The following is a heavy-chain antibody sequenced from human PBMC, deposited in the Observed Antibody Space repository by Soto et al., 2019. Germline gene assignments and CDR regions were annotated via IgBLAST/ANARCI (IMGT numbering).Heavy chain of an antibody. CDR1: GDSVSRNSAA. CDR3: ERDLGYCSGGSCDSNGMDV. Sequence: SQTLSLTCAISGDSVSRNSAAWNWIRQSPSRGLEWLGRTYYRSKWFYDYAVSVKSRVAINPDTSKNQFSLHLNSVTPEDTAVYYCERDLGYCSGGSCDSNGMDVWGDGTTVTVSS. V-gene: IGHV6-1*01. D-gene: IGHD2-15*01. J-gene: IGHJ6*04. CDR2: TYYRSKWFY.